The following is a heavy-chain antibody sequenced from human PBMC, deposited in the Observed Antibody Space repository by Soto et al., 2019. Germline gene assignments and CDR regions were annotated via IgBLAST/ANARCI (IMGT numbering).Heavy chain of an antibody. Sequence: SETLSLTCTVSGGSISTYYWSWIRQPPGKGLEWIGYVYNRGNTKYNPSLKSRVTIWEDMSKNQVSLRLSSVTAADTAIYYCARDRQHTYGNCFDPWGQGTLVTVS. J-gene: IGHJ5*02. V-gene: IGHV4-59*01. CDR2: VYNRGNT. D-gene: IGHD4-17*01. CDR1: GGSISTYY. CDR3: ARDRQHTYGNCFDP.